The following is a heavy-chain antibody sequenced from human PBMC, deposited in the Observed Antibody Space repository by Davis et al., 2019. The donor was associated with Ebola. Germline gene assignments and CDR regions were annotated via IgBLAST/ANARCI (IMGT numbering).Heavy chain of an antibody. CDR3: TRRRDDYGDYLDY. Sequence: GSLGLSCTVSGVSISSRDYYWGWIRQSPGKGLEWIGSFYYGVATYYNPSLKSRITISADASKNQFSLKLTSVTAADTAVYYCTRRRDDYGDYLDYWGQGTLVSVSS. V-gene: IGHV4-39*01. CDR1: GVSISSRDYY. CDR2: FYYGVAT. D-gene: IGHD4-17*01. J-gene: IGHJ4*02.